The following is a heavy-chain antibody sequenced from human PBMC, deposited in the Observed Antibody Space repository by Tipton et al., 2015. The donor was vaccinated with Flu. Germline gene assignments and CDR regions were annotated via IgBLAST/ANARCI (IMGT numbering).Heavy chain of an antibody. D-gene: IGHD3-10*01. CDR2: IWFDGSK. J-gene: IGHJ4*02. Sequence: SLRLSCAASGFTFSSYGVHWVRQAPGKGLEWVAVIWFDGSKYYVDSLKGRFTISRDNSKNTMYLQMNSLRVEDTAIYYCARGSVRYYFDYWGQGTLVSVSS. V-gene: IGHV3-33*01. CDR3: ARGSVRYYFDY. CDR1: GFTFSSYG.